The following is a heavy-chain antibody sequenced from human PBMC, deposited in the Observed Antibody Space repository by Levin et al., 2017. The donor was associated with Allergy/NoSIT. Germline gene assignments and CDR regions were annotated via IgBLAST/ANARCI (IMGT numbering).Heavy chain of an antibody. Sequence: AGGSLRLSCTASGFAFTNVWMSWVRQAPGKGLEWIGRITSQTDGGTTDYAAPVKGRFTISRDDSKNTLYLQMNSLRTEDTAGYYCATDVRCSGGSCYASGIDYWGQGTLVTVSS. CDR2: ITSQTDGGTT. CDR1: GFAFTNVW. D-gene: IGHD2-15*01. CDR3: ATDVRCSGGSCYASGIDY. J-gene: IGHJ4*02. V-gene: IGHV3-15*01.